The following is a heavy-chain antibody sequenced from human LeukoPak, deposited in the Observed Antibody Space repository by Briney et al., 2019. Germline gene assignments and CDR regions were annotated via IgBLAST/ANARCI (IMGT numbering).Heavy chain of an antibody. V-gene: IGHV4-39*07. Sequence: SETLSLTCTVSGGSISSSNYFWGWIRQAPGKGLEWIGSIYYSGSTYYNPSLKSRVTISADMSKNQFSLRLYCVTAADTAVYYCGRDSVEMGTIHSDYWGQGTLVTVSS. CDR1: GGSISSSNYF. D-gene: IGHD5-24*01. CDR2: IYYSGST. CDR3: GRDSVEMGTIHSDY. J-gene: IGHJ4*02.